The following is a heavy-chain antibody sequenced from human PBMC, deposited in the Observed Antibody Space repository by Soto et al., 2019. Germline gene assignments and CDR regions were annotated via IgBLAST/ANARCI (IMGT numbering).Heavy chain of an antibody. Sequence: PSQTLSLTCAISGDSVSSNSAAWNWIRQSPSRGLEWLGRTYYRSKWYNDYAVSVKSRITINPDTSKNQFSLQLNSVTPEDTAVYYCARDWDIVVVSASYYYYYGMDVLGQGTTVTVSS. CDR3: ARDWDIVVVSASYYYYYGMDV. V-gene: IGHV6-1*01. D-gene: IGHD2-2*01. J-gene: IGHJ6*02. CDR2: TYYRSKWYN. CDR1: GDSVSSNSAA.